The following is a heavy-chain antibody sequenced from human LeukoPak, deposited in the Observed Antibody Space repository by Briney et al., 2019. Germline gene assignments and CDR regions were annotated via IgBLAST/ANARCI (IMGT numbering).Heavy chain of an antibody. D-gene: IGHD2-15*01. CDR3: ATDHPHCSGGSCYSYY. CDR2: FDPEDGET. V-gene: IGHV1-24*01. J-gene: IGHJ4*02. Sequence: ASVKVSCKVSGYTLTELSMHWVRQAPGKGLEWMGGFDPEDGETIYAQKFQGRVTMTEDTSTDTAYMELSSLRSEDTAVYYCATDHPHCSGGSCYSYYWGQGTLVTVSS. CDR1: GYTLTELS.